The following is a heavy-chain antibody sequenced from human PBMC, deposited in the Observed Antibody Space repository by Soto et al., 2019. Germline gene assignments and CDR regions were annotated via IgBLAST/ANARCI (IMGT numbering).Heavy chain of an antibody. D-gene: IGHD1-26*01. V-gene: IGHV3-13*01. CDR2: IGTAGDT. CDR1: GFIFSAYD. Sequence: GGSLRLSCAASGFIFSAYDMHWVRQATGKGLEWVSAIGTAGDTYYPGSVKGRFTVSRENAKNSLYLQMNSLTVGDTAVYYCVRAYSFGRPAYYFYYLGVCSKGSTVTVSS. CDR3: VRAYSFGRPAYYFYYLGV. J-gene: IGHJ6*03.